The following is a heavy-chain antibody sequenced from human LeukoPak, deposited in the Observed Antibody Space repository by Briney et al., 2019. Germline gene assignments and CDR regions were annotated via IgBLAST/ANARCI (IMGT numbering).Heavy chain of an antibody. V-gene: IGHV4-59*08. CDR2: NYYSGST. CDR3: ARASNWFDP. Sequence: SETLSLTCTVSGGSISSYYWSWIRQPPGKGLEWIGYNYYSGSTNYNPSLKSRVTISVDTSKNQFSLKLSSVTAAGTAVYYCARASNWFDPWGQGTLVTVSS. J-gene: IGHJ5*02. CDR1: GGSISSYY.